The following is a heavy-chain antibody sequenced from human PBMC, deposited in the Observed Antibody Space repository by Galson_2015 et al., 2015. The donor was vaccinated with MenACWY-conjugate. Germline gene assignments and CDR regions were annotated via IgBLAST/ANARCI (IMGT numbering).Heavy chain of an antibody. CDR2: ISTRSST. V-gene: IGHV3-11*06. Sequence: SLRLSCAASGFTFRDYYMSWVRQAPGKGLECVSYISTRSSTNYADSVQGRFTISRDNAKNSVYLQMDSLRAEETAVYYCARFPRTPGKYPDYWGQGTPVTVSS. CDR3: ARFPRTPGKYPDY. D-gene: IGHD1-14*01. J-gene: IGHJ4*02. CDR1: GFTFRDYY.